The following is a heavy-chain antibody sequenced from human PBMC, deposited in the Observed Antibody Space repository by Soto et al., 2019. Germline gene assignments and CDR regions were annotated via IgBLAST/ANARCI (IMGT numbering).Heavy chain of an antibody. CDR1: GFTFSNYD. J-gene: IGHJ6*02. CDR3: ARELHGGSYGMDV. Sequence: EVQLVESGGGLVQPGGSLRLSCAASGFTFSNYDMHWVRQVTGKGLEWVSGITTAGETYYPGSVKGRFTISREKAKNSLYLQMNSLSAGDTAVYDCARELHGGSYGMDVWGRGTTVTVS. V-gene: IGHV3-13*01. CDR2: ITTAGET.